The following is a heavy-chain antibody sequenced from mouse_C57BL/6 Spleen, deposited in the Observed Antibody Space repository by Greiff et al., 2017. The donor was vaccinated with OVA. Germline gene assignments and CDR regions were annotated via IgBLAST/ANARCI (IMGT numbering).Heavy chain of an antibody. V-gene: IGHV14-4*01. CDR2: IDPENGDT. CDR3: TTGSNSFAY. CDR1: GFNIKDDY. Sequence: EVKLMESGAELVRPGASVKLSCTASGFNIKDDYMHWVKQRPEQGLEWIGWIDPENGDTEYASKFQGKATITADTSSNTAYLQLSSLTSEDTAVYYCTTGSNSFAYWGQGTLVTVSA. D-gene: IGHD2-5*01. J-gene: IGHJ3*01.